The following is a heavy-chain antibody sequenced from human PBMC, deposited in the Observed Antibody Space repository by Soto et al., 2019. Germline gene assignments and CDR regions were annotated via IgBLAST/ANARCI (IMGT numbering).Heavy chain of an antibody. CDR1: GGSISSYY. Sequence: PSETLSLTCTVSGGSISSYYWSWIRQPPGKGLEWIGYIYYSGSTNYNPSLKSRVTISVDTSKNQFSLKLSSVTAADTAVYYCARATLDYYGSGSYYYYGMDVWGQGTTVTVSS. CDR2: IYYSGST. J-gene: IGHJ6*02. D-gene: IGHD3-10*01. V-gene: IGHV4-59*01. CDR3: ARATLDYYGSGSYYYYGMDV.